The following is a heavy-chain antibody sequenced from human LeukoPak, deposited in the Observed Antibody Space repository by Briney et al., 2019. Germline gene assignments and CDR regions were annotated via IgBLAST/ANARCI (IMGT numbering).Heavy chain of an antibody. CDR1: GFTFSTFA. D-gene: IGHD6-19*01. J-gene: IGHJ4*02. Sequence: GGSLRLSCAASGFTFSTFAMIWVRQPPGKGLEWVSSIFPSGGEIHYADSVRGRFTISRDNSKSTLSLQMNSLRAEDTAVYYCAKTFNPGIAVAVPAGNFDYWGQGTLVTVSS. CDR2: IFPSGGEI. CDR3: AKTFNPGIAVAVPAGNFDY. V-gene: IGHV3-23*01.